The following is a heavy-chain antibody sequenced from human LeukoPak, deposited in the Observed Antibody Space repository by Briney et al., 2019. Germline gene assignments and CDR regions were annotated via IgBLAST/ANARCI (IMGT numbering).Heavy chain of an antibody. V-gene: IGHV3-23*01. CDR2: ISGSGGST. Sequence: GGSLRLSCAASGFTFSSYAMSWVRQAPGKGLEWVSAISGSGGSTYYADSVKGRFTISRDNSKNTLYLQMNSLRAEDTAVYYCGGYIVVVPAAIPFDYWGQGTLVTVSS. CDR1: GFTFSSYA. J-gene: IGHJ4*02. D-gene: IGHD2-2*01. CDR3: GGYIVVVPAAIPFDY.